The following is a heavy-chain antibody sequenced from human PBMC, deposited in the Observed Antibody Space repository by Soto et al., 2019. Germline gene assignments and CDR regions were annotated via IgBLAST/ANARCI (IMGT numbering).Heavy chain of an antibody. J-gene: IGHJ5*02. CDR1: GGSFSGYY. D-gene: IGHD3-10*01. V-gene: IGHV4-34*01. Sequence: PSETLSLTCAVYGGSFSGYYWSWIRQPPGKGLEWIGEINHSGSTNYNPSLKSRVTISVDTSKNQFSLKLSSVTAADTAVYYCARGIATYYYGSGNLRRNWFDPWGQGTLVTVSS. CDR2: INHSGST. CDR3: ARGIATYYYGSGNLRRNWFDP.